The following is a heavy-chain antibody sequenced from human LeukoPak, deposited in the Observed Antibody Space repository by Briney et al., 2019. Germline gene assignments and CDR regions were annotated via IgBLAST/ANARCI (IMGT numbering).Heavy chain of an antibody. CDR2: ISGSGGST. Sequence: GGSLRLSCAASGFTFSSYAMSWVRQAPGKGLEWVSAISGSGGSTYYADSVKGRFTISRDNSKNTLYLQMNSLRAEDTAVYYCARGDYYDSNGYEFRPWADYFDYWGQGTLVTVSS. V-gene: IGHV3-23*01. CDR1: GFTFSSYA. CDR3: ARGDYYDSNGYEFRPWADYFDY. J-gene: IGHJ4*02. D-gene: IGHD3-22*01.